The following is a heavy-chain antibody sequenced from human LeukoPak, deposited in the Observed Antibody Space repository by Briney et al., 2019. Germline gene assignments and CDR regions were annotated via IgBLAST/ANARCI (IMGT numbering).Heavy chain of an antibody. J-gene: IGHJ5*02. CDR3: ARDSSGYYDSYWFDP. D-gene: IGHD3-22*01. CDR1: GYTFTSYG. V-gene: IGHV1-18*01. CDR2: ISAYNGNT. Sequence: ASVKVSCKASGYTFTSYGISWVRQAPGQGLEWMGWISAYNGNTNYAQKLQGRVTMTTDTSTSTAYMELRSLRSDDTAVYYCARDSSGYYDSYWFDPWGQGTLVTVSS.